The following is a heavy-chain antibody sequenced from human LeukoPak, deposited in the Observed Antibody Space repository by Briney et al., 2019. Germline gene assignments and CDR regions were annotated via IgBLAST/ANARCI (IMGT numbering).Heavy chain of an antibody. J-gene: IGHJ3*02. CDR1: GFTFSSYS. CDR3: AKASGDIVVVPAAIGAFDI. CDR2: ISSSSSTI. V-gene: IGHV3-48*01. Sequence: GGSLRLSCAASGFTFSSYSMNWVRQAPGKGLEWVSYISSSSSTIYYADSVKGRFTISRDNAKNSLYLQMNSLRAEDTAVYYCAKASGDIVVVPAAIGAFDIWGQGTMVTVSS. D-gene: IGHD2-2*01.